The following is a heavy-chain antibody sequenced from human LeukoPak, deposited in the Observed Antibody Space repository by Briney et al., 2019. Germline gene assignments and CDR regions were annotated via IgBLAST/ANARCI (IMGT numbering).Heavy chain of an antibody. D-gene: IGHD3-10*01. V-gene: IGHV1-18*01. CDR2: ISAYNGNT. J-gene: IGHJ4*02. Sequence: ASVKVSCKASGGTFSSHAISWVRQAPGQGLEWMGWISAYNGNTNYAQKLQGRVTMTTDASTSTAYMELRSLRSDDTAVYYCARESYYGSGDLDYWGQGTLVTVSS. CDR1: GGTFSSHA. CDR3: ARESYYGSGDLDY.